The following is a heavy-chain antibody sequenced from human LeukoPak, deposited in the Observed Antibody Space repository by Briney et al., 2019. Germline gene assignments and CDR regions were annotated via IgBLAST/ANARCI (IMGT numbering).Heavy chain of an antibody. J-gene: IGHJ4*02. CDR3: TREGGLGYCSGDSCYFDY. D-gene: IGHD2-15*01. Sequence: PGGSLRLSCTASGFTLGDYAMTWVRQAPGKGLEWVGSVRGQAYGGTAEYAASVKGRFTISRDDSTSIAYLQMNSLKTEDTAVYYCTREGGLGYCSGDSCYFDYWGQGSLVTVSS. CDR2: VRGQAYGGTA. CDR1: GFTLGDYA. V-gene: IGHV3-49*04.